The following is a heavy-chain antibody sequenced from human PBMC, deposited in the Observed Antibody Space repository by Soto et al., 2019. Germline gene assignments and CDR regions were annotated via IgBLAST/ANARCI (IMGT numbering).Heavy chain of an antibody. J-gene: IGHJ6*02. CDR3: ARLGRTVITSLHYYNGMDV. D-gene: IGHD4-4*01. CDR1: GYSFTSYW. Sequence: GESLKISCKGSGYSFTSYWIGWVRQMPGKGLEWMGIIYPGDSDTRYSPSFQGQVTISADKSISTAYLQWSSLKASDTAMYYCARLGRTVITSLHYYNGMDVWGQGTTVTVSS. V-gene: IGHV5-51*01. CDR2: IYPGDSDT.